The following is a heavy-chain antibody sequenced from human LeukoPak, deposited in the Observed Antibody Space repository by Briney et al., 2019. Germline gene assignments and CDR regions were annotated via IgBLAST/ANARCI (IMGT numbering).Heavy chain of an antibody. CDR2: ISWNSGSI. D-gene: IGHD3-10*01. CDR3: AREKGGILWFGELL. Sequence: GGSLRLSCAASGFTFSSYGMHWVRQAPGKGLEWVSGISWNSGSIGYADSVKGRFTISRDNAKNSLYLQMDRLRVDDTAVYYCAREKGGILWFGELLGGQETLVTVSS. J-gene: IGHJ4*02. CDR1: GFTFSSYG. V-gene: IGHV3-9*01.